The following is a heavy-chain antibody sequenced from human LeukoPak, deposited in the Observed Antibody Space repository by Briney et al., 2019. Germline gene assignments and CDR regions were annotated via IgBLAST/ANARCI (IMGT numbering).Heavy chain of an antibody. D-gene: IGHD2-2*01. CDR1: GGSISSGSYY. V-gene: IGHV4-61*02. J-gene: IGHJ4*02. Sequence: PSQTLSLTCTVSGGSISSGSYYWSWIRQPAGKGLEWIGRIYTSGSTNYNPSLKSRVTISVDTSKNQFSLKLSSVTAADTAVYYCARGKIVPYFDYWGQGTLVTVSS. CDR3: ARGKIVPYFDY. CDR2: IYTSGST.